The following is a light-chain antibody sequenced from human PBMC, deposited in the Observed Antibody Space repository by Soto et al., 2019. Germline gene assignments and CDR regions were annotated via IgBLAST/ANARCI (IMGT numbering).Light chain of an antibody. CDR3: QQLDSYPYT. CDR2: AAS. J-gene: IGKJ2*01. Sequence: DIQLIQSPSFLSASVGDRVTITCRASRGISSYLAWFQQIPGKPPKLVIYAASTLQPGVPSRFSGGGSGTEFTLTISSLQPEDFATYYCQQLDSYPYTFGQGTKLEIK. CDR1: RGISSY. V-gene: IGKV1-9*01.